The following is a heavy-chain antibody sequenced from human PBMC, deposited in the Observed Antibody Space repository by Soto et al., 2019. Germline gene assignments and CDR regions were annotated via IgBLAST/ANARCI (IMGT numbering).Heavy chain of an antibody. CDR3: ATVDNYYGSVF. J-gene: IGHJ4*02. CDR2: SWYDGHTK. D-gene: IGHD3-10*01. CDR1: SSTFSNYG. V-gene: IGHV3-33*01. Sequence: QVQLVESGGGVVQPGRSLRLSCAASSSTFSNYGMHWVRQAPGKWLEWGAVSWYDGHTKFYPDSVKGRFTISTDNSKNTLYLQMNSLRAEGTAVYYCATVDNYYGSVFGGQGTLVTVSS.